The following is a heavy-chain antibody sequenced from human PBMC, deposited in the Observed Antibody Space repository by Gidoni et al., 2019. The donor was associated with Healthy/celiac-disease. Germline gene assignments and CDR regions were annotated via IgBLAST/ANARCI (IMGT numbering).Heavy chain of an antibody. Sequence: QVQLVESGGGVVQPGRSLRLSCAASGFTFSSYGMPWVRQAPGKGLEWVAVISYDGSNKYYADSVKGRFTISRDNSKNTLYLQMNSLRAEDTAVYYCAKDHPADYWGQGTLVTVSS. J-gene: IGHJ4*02. CDR2: ISYDGSNK. CDR1: GFTFSSYG. CDR3: AKDHPADY. V-gene: IGHV3-30*18.